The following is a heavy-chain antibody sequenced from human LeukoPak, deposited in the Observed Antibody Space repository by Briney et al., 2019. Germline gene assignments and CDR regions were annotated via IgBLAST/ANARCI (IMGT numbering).Heavy chain of an antibody. Sequence: SETLSLTCTVSGGSISSYYWSWIRQPPGKGLEWIGFIYDSGSTNYNPSLKSRVTISVDTSKNQFSLKLRSVTAADTAVYYCARIEYSSSPNRLYYYYYMDVWGKGTTVTVSS. D-gene: IGHD6-6*01. V-gene: IGHV4-59*01. CDR3: ARIEYSSSPNRLYYYYYMDV. CDR2: IYDSGST. J-gene: IGHJ6*03. CDR1: GGSISSYY.